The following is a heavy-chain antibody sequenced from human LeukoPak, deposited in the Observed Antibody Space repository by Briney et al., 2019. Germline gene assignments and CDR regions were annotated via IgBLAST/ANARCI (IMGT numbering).Heavy chain of an antibody. J-gene: IGHJ5*02. D-gene: IGHD3-16*01. V-gene: IGHV1-18*01. Sequence: ASVKVSCKASGYRFVTYGISWVRQTPGQGLEWMAWTSPHNDNTDYAQKFQGRVTVTTDTAASTAYLELRSLRSDDTAVYYCARSRGWFDPWGQGTLVTVSS. CDR1: GYRFVTYG. CDR3: ARSRGWFDP. CDR2: TSPHNDNT.